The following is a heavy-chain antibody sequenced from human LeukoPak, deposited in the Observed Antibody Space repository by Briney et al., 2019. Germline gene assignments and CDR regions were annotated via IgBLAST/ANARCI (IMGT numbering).Heavy chain of an antibody. V-gene: IGHV3-23*01. CDR2: ISGSGVTT. CDR3: AKKVVVGATSPYSDFQD. CDR1: GFTFSSYA. D-gene: IGHD1-26*01. J-gene: IGHJ1*01. Sequence: GGSLRLSCVASGFTFSSYAMSWVRQAPGKGLEWVSAISGSGVTTHYAGSVKGRFSSSRDNSKNTLYLQMNSLRAEDTALYYCAKKVVVGATSPYSDFQDWGQGTLVTVSS.